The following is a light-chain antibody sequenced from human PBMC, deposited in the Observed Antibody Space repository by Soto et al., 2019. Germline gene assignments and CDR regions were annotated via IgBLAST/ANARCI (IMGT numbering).Light chain of an antibody. J-gene: IGKJ1*01. CDR1: QSVSSNY. CDR2: GAS. V-gene: IGKV3-20*01. Sequence: VMTQSPATLSLSPGARATLSCRASQSVSSNYLAWYQQKPGQAPRLLIYGASSRATGIPDRFSGSGSGTDFTLTITRLEPEDFEVYYGHQYGSSSWTFGQGTKVDIK. CDR3: HQYGSSSWT.